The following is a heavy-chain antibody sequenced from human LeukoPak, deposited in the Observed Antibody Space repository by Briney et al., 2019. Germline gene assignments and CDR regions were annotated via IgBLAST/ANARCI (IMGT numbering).Heavy chain of an antibody. J-gene: IGHJ6*03. Sequence: GGSLRLSCAASGFSVSDNYVSWVRQAPGIGLEWVSVIYRGGITYYADSVKGRFTITRDYSKNTLYLQMNSLRAEDTAVYYCARRLPLDYYMDVWGKGTTVTVSS. V-gene: IGHV3-53*01. CDR1: GFSVSDNY. CDR3: ARRLPLDYYMDV. CDR2: IYRGGIT.